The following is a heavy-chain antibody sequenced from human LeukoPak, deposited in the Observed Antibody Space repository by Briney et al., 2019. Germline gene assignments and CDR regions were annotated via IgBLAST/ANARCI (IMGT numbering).Heavy chain of an antibody. CDR1: GFTFSSYS. CDR3: ARDKTAYDILTGYPSDAFDI. J-gene: IGHJ3*02. V-gene: IGHV3-21*01. D-gene: IGHD3-9*01. CDR2: ISSSSSYI. Sequence: GGSLRLSCAASGFTFSSYSMNWVRQAPGKGLEWVSSISSSSSYIYYADSVKGRLTISRDNAKNSLYLQMNSLRAEDTAVYFCARDKTAYDILTGYPSDAFDIWGQGTMVTVSS.